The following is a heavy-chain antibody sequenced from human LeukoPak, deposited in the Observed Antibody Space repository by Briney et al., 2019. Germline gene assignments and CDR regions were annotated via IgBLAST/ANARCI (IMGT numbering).Heavy chain of an antibody. CDR1: GGSISSSSYY. CDR2: IYYSGST. D-gene: IGHD1-7*01. CDR3: ARQVGTTRGYFDY. J-gene: IGHJ4*02. V-gene: IGHV4-39*01. Sequence: PSETLSLTCTVSGGSISSSSYYWGWIRQPPGKGLEWIGSIYYSGSTYYNPSLKSRVTISVDTSKNRFSLKLSSVTAADTAVYYCARQVGTTRGYFDYWGQGTLVTVSS.